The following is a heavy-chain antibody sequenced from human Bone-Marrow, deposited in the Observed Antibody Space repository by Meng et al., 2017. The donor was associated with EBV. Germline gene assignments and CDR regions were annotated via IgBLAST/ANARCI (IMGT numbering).Heavy chain of an antibody. V-gene: IGHV1-69*06. CDR2: FLPILGAA. CDR1: GDIFTNLA. Sequence: QGRLVQCAAEVKKPGSSVKVSCKASGDIFTNLAFTWVRQVPGKGLEWMGGFLPILGAANYAQKFQGRLTITADNSTTTAFMELRSLRVDDTAVYFCARDGIAVPGGSNWLDPWGQGTLVTVSS. J-gene: IGHJ5*02. CDR3: ARDGIAVPGGSNWLDP. D-gene: IGHD6-19*01.